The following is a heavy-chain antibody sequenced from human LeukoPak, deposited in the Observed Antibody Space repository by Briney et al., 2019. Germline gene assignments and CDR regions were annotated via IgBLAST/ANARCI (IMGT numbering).Heavy chain of an antibody. J-gene: IGHJ6*03. CDR3: AKVRHSSFTTVVRPKGYYYMAV. Sequence: SETLSLTCAVYGGSFRGYYWSWIRQPPGKGLEGIGEINYSGSTNYKSSLKSRVTISEDTSKNQFFLKLRHVTAADTALYYCAKVRHSSFTTVVRPKGYYYMAVWDKGNTVTVS. CDR1: GGSFRGYY. V-gene: IGHV4-34*01. CDR2: INYSGST. D-gene: IGHD3-10*01.